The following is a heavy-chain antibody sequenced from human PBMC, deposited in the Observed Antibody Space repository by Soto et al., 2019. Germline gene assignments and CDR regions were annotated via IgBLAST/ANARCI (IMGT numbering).Heavy chain of an antibody. J-gene: IGHJ6*02. CDR1: GGTFTSYS. Sequence: QVQLVQSGAEVKKPGSAVKVSCKASGGTFTSYSINWVRQAPGQGLEWMGGIKGIIPMFRTPNYSQRFQGRATITVDESTTTAYMELRSLRSEDTGVYYCAIGGVFGTGFGMDVWGQGTTVTVPS. CDR2: IIPMFRTP. V-gene: IGHV1-69*01. D-gene: IGHD3-16*01. CDR3: AIGGVFGTGFGMDV.